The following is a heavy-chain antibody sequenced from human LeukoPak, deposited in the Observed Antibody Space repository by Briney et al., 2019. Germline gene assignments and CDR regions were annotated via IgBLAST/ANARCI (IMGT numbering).Heavy chain of an antibody. CDR1: GYSFTSYW. V-gene: IGHV5-51*01. J-gene: IGHJ4*02. CDR3: ARRRDLYSGSYYPFDY. CDR2: IYPGDSDT. D-gene: IGHD1-26*01. Sequence: GESLEISCKGSGYSFTSYWIGWVRQMPGKGLEWMGIIYPGDSDTRYSPSFQGQVTISADKSISTAYLQWSSLKASDTAMYYCARRRDLYSGSYYPFDYWGQGTLVTVSS.